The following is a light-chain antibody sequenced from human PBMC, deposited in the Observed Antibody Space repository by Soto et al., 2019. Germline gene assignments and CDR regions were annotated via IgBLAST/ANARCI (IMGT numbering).Light chain of an antibody. CDR3: QQRSSWYS. CDR2: DAS. V-gene: IGKV3-11*01. Sequence: EIVLTQSPATLSLSPGDRATLSCRASQSVTKYLAWYQQKPGQAPRLLIYDASNRATGVPARFSGSGSGTDFSLTSSSLEPEDFAGYYCQQRSSWYSFGQGTKLDVK. CDR1: QSVTKY. J-gene: IGKJ2*03.